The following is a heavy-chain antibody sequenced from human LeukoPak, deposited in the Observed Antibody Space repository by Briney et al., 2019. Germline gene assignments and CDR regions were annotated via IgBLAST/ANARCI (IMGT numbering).Heavy chain of an antibody. Sequence: PSETLSLTCTVSGGSISSGTYYWNWIRQPAGKGLEWIAYIYYSGSTNYNPSLKSRDTISVVTSKNQFSLKLSSVTAADTAVYYCARDAPSGAHDYWGQGTLVTVSS. CDR2: IYYSGST. V-gene: IGHV4-61*10. J-gene: IGHJ4*02. CDR3: ARDAPSGAHDY. CDR1: GGSISSGTYY. D-gene: IGHD2-8*02.